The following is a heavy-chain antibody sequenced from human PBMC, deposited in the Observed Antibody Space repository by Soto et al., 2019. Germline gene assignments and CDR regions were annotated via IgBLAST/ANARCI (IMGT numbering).Heavy chain of an antibody. V-gene: IGHV4-31*03. CDR3: ARWPQLEPRFDY. CDR2: IYYSGST. Sequence: QVQLQESGPGLVKPSQTLSLTCTVSGGSIRGGGYYWSWIRQHPGKGLEWIGYIYYSGSTYYNPSLKSRVTISVDTSKNQFYLKLSSVTAADTAVYYCARWPQLEPRFDYWGQGTLVTVSS. CDR1: GGSIRGGGYY. J-gene: IGHJ4*02. D-gene: IGHD1-1*01.